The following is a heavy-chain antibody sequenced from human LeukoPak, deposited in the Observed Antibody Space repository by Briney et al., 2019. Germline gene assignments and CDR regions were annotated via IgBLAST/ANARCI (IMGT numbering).Heavy chain of an antibody. Sequence: PGGSLRLSCAASGFTFSDHAMSWVRQAPGKGLEWVSAISGSGGSTYFPDSVKGRFTISRDISNNTLYLHLQMKSLRAEDTAVYYCAKGGTSHEGPFDYWGQGTLVTVSS. CDR1: GFTFSDHA. CDR3: AKGGTSHEGPFDY. V-gene: IGHV3-23*01. CDR2: ISGSGGST. J-gene: IGHJ4*02. D-gene: IGHD2-2*01.